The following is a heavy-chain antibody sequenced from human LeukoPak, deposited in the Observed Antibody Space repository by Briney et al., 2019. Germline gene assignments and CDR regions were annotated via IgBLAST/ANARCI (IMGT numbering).Heavy chain of an antibody. CDR2: IYYSGST. CDR1: GGSVSSGSYY. V-gene: IGHV4-61*01. CDR3: ARRTYSSSWYGFNYFDY. J-gene: IGHJ4*02. D-gene: IGHD6-13*01. Sequence: PSETLSLTCTVSGGSVSSGSYYWSWIRQPPGKGLEWIGYIYYSGSTNYNPSLKSRVTISVDTSKNQFSLKLSSVTAADTAVYYCARRTYSSSWYGFNYFDYWGQGTLVTVSS.